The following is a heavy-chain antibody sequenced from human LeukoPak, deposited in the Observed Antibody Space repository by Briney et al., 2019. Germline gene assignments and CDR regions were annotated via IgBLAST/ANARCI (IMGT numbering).Heavy chain of an antibody. D-gene: IGHD3-3*01. J-gene: IGHJ5*02. CDR1: GFTFSSYA. Sequence: GGSLRLSCAASGFTFSSYAMSWVRQAPGKGLEWVSAISGSGGSTYYADSVKGRFTISSDNSKNTLYLQMNSLRAEDTAVYYCAKLFAIFGAGNWFDPWGQGTLVTVSS. CDR2: ISGSGGST. V-gene: IGHV3-23*01. CDR3: AKLFAIFGAGNWFDP.